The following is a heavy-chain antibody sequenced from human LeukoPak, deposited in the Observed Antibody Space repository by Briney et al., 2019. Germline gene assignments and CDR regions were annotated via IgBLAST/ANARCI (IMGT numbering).Heavy chain of an antibody. J-gene: IGHJ4*02. V-gene: IGHV3-7*01. Sequence: GGSLRLSCAPSGFTFSSYWMSWVRQAPGKGLEWVANIKQDGSEKYYVDSVKGRFTISRDNAKNSLYLKMTSLRAEDTAVYYCARDKWLRSGYYFDYWGQGTLVTVSS. CDR3: ARDKWLRSGYYFDY. CDR2: IKQDGSEK. CDR1: GFTFSSYW. D-gene: IGHD5-12*01.